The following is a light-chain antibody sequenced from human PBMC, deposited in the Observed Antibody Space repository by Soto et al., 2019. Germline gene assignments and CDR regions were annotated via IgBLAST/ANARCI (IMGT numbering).Light chain of an antibody. V-gene: IGKV1-39*01. Sequence: DIQMTQSPSSLSTSVGDRVTITCRASHGITNYLNWYQQKPGKAPKLLIYAACSLQSGVPSRFSGCGSGTDFTLTIGSLQPEDFATYYCQQTYTIPWTFGQGTKVEIK. CDR3: QQTYTIPWT. J-gene: IGKJ1*01. CDR1: HGITNY. CDR2: AAC.